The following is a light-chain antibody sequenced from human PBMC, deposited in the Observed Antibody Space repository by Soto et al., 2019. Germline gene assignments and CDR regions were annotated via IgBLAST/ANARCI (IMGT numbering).Light chain of an antibody. Sequence: EIVMTQSPATLSVSPGERATLSCRASQSVSSNLAWYQQKPGQAPRLLIYGASTRATGIPARFSGSGSGTDFTLTISSLEPEDFAVYYCQQRSNWPTFGQGTKVDIK. J-gene: IGKJ1*01. CDR1: QSVSSN. CDR3: QQRSNWPT. CDR2: GAS. V-gene: IGKV3-15*01.